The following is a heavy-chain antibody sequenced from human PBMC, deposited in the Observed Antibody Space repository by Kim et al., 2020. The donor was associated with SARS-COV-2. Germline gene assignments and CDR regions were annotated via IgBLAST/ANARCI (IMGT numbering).Heavy chain of an antibody. J-gene: IGHJ6*02. Sequence: LKSRVTISVDTSKNQFSLKLSSVTAADTAVYYCARFTVTKHYYYYYGMDVWGQGTTVTVSS. CDR3: ARFTVTKHYYYYYGMDV. D-gene: IGHD4-17*01. V-gene: IGHV4-39*01.